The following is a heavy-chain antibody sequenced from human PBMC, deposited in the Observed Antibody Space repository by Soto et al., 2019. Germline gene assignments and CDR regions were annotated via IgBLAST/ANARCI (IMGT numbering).Heavy chain of an antibody. CDR1: GFTFSTYG. CDR2: IWFDGSNK. V-gene: IGHV3-33*01. J-gene: IGHJ4*02. D-gene: IGHD3-16*01. Sequence: QVQLVESGGGVVRPWRSLRLSCAASGFTFSTYGMHWVRQAPGKALEWVAFIWFDGSNKYYADSVKGRFTISRDNSKNTMYLQMDRLRAEDTAVYYCARGPWGSSGFTARRPLDYWGQGTLVTVS. CDR3: ARGPWGSSGFTARRPLDY.